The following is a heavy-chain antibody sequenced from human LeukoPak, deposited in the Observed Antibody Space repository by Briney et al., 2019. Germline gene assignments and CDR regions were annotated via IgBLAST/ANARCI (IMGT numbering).Heavy chain of an antibody. J-gene: IGHJ4*02. D-gene: IGHD2-2*01. Sequence: GGSLRLSCAASGFAFRKYTMSWVRQAPGKGLEWVSGISGSGDGTEYADSVKGRFTISRDNSKNTVYLQMNSLRPEDTAIYYCTYQLLGGGNSWGQGTVVTVSS. CDR2: ISGSGDGT. CDR1: GFAFRKYT. CDR3: TYQLLGGGNS. V-gene: IGHV3-23*01.